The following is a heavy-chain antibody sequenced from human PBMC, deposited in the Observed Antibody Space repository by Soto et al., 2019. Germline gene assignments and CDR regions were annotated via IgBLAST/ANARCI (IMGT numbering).Heavy chain of an antibody. D-gene: IGHD6-6*01. CDR2: IYYSGST. CDR3: ARQVIAARLLYYYYGMDV. Sequence: SETLSLTCTVSGGSISSSSYYWGWIRQPPGKGLEWIGSIYYSGSTYYNPSLKSRVTISVDTSKNQFSLKLSSVTAADTAVYYCARQVIAARLLYYYYGMDVWGQGTTVTVS. J-gene: IGHJ6*02. CDR1: GGSISSSSYY. V-gene: IGHV4-39*01.